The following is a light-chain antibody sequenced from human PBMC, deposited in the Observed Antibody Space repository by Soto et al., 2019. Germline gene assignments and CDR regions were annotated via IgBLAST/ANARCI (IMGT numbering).Light chain of an antibody. V-gene: IGKV1-39*01. CDR2: GAS. J-gene: IGKJ5*01. CDR1: QNINSY. CDR3: QQSYSTPIT. Sequence: IQMTQSPLSLSASVGDKVTLTCRTSQNINSYLSWYQQKPGKAPRLLIYGASSLQVGVPSRFIGSGSGTDFTLTITSLQPEDFATYYCQQSYSTPITFGQGTRLEIK.